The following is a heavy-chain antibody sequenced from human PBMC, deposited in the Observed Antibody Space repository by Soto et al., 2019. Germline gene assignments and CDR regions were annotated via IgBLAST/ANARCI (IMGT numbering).Heavy chain of an antibody. Sequence: PSETLSLTCTVSGGSISSYYWSWIRKPPGKGLEWIGYIYYSGSTNYNPSLKSRVTISVDTSKNQFSLKLSSVTAADTAVYYCARVDGPPGSGYYEWWFDPWGQGTLVTVSS. CDR1: GGSISSYY. CDR3: ARVDGPPGSGYYEWWFDP. V-gene: IGHV4-59*01. D-gene: IGHD3-22*01. J-gene: IGHJ5*02. CDR2: IYYSGST.